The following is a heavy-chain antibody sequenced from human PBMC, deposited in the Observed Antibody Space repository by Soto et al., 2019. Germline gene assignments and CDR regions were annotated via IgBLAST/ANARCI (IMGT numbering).Heavy chain of an antibody. J-gene: IGHJ4*02. CDR2: ISWDGGST. D-gene: IGHD3-22*01. V-gene: IGHV3-43*01. Sequence: PRLSCAASGFTFDDYTMHWVRQAPGKGLEWVSLISWDGGSTYYADSVKGRFTISRDNSKNSLYLQMNSLRTEDTALYYCAKVAYYYYSSGYYLDYGGQGNLVNGYS. CDR1: GFTFDDYT. CDR3: AKVAYYYYSSGYYLDY.